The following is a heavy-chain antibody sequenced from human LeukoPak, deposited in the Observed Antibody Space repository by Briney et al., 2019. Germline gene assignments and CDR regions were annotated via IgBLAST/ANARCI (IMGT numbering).Heavy chain of an antibody. CDR1: GGSISGYY. CDR2: MYYSGST. J-gene: IGHJ5*02. V-gene: IGHV4-59*01. CDR3: ARFHCSTTSCYRWFDP. Sequence: SETLSLTCTVSGGSISGYYWSWIRQPPGKGLEWIGYMYYSGSTTYNPSLKSRVTISVDTSKNQFSPKLTSVTAADTAVYYCARFHCSTTSCYRWFDPWGQGALVTVSS. D-gene: IGHD2-2*01.